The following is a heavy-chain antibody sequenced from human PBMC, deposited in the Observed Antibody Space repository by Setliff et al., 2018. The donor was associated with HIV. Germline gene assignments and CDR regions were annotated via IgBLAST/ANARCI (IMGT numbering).Heavy chain of an antibody. Sequence: SETLSLTCPVSGDSISSSEYYWGWIRQPPGKGLEWIGNIYYRGSTFCKPSLKSRVTISVDTSKNQFTLKLSSVTAADTAMYYCARVRLYSSRWTAVNWFDPWGQGIVVTVSS. D-gene: IGHD6-13*01. CDR2: IYYRGST. CDR3: ARVRLYSSRWTAVNWFDP. CDR1: GDSISSSEYY. V-gene: IGHV4-39*06. J-gene: IGHJ5*02.